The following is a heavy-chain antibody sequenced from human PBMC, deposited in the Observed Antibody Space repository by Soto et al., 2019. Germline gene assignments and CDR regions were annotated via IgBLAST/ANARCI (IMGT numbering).Heavy chain of an antibody. Sequence: PGGSLRLSCAASGFTFSDYYMSWIRQAPGMGLEWVSYISTSGDGTIYYADSVKGRFTISRDNSKTSLYLQMNSLRAEDTAVYYCARVNDFGPLRGQFDIRGQGTMVTVSS. V-gene: IGHV3-11*01. CDR2: ISTSGDGTI. CDR3: ARVNDFGPLRGQFDI. J-gene: IGHJ3*02. CDR1: GFTFSDYY. D-gene: IGHD1-1*01.